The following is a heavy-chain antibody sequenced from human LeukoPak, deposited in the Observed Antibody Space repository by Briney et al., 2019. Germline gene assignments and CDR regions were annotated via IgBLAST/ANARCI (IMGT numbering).Heavy chain of an antibody. CDR2: IKPDGSEK. J-gene: IGHJ4*02. CDR3: ARGLTNLGY. CDR1: GFTFSSNW. V-gene: IGHV3-7*01. Sequence: GGSLRLSCAASGFTFSSNWMSWVRQAPGKGLEWVANIKPDGSEKYHVDSVKGRFTISRDNAKNSPYLQMNSLRAEDTAVYYCARGLTNLGYWGQGTLVTVSS. D-gene: IGHD2-8*01.